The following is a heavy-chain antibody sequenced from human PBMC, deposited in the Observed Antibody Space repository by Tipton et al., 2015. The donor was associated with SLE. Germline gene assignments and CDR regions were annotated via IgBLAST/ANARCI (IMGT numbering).Heavy chain of an antibody. V-gene: IGHV3-74*01. J-gene: IGHJ4*02. CDR1: GFTFSSYW. CDR2: INGDGSRA. CDR3: ARAQDCSGGNCYDFVDS. D-gene: IGHD2-15*01. Sequence: SLRLSCAASGFTFSSYWMHWVRQAPGKGLVWVSRINGDGSRANYADSVKGRFTISRDNAKNSLYLQMNSLRAEDTAVYYCARAQDCSGGNCYDFVDSWGQGTLVTVSS.